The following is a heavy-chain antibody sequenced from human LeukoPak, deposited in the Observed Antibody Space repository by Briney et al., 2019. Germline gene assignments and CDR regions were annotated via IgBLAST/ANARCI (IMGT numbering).Heavy chain of an antibody. CDR1: GGSISSYY. CDR2: IYYSGST. J-gene: IGHJ5*02. CDR3: ARRGGWPLNWFDP. D-gene: IGHD6-19*01. Sequence: SETLSLTCTVSGGSISSYYWSWIRQPPGKGLGWIGYIYYSGSTNYNPSLKSRVTISVDTSKNQFSLKLSSVTAADTAVYYCARRGGWPLNWFDPWGQGTLVTVSS. V-gene: IGHV4-59*08.